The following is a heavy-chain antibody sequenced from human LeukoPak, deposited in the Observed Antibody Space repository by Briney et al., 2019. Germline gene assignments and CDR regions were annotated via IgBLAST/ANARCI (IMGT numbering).Heavy chain of an antibody. CDR3: ARSGRGTYYYFDL. CDR1: TYTFTRYG. J-gene: IGHJ4*02. Sequence: ASVKVSCKASTYTFTRYGISWVRQAPGQGLEWMGWISGYNGNANYAQKFLGRVSMTADTATSTAYMELRSLTSDDTAMYYCARSGRGTYYYFDLWGQGTLVTVSS. CDR2: ISGYNGNA. D-gene: IGHD5-12*01. V-gene: IGHV1-18*01.